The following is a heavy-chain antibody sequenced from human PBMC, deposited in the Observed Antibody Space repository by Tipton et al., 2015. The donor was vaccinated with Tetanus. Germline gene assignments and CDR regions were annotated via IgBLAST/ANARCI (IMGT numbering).Heavy chain of an antibody. CDR2: ISYSSTSK. V-gene: IGHV3-48*02. CDR3: ARRGEARANWFDS. Sequence: SLRLSCAASGFSFNNFGMNWVRQAPGKGLEWVSYISYSSTSKYYADSVKGRFAISRDNAKNSLYLQMNTLRDDDTAVYYCARRGEARANWFDSWGQGTLVTVSS. J-gene: IGHJ5*01. CDR1: GFSFNNFG. D-gene: IGHD2-21*01.